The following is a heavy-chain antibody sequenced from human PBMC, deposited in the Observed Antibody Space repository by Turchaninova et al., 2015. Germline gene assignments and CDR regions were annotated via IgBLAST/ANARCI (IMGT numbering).Heavy chain of an antibody. CDR1: GGSISNYY. CDR3: VRALDYDGSGSYYAY. Sequence: QVQLQESGPGLVKPSETLSLTCTVSGGSISNYYCSWIRQPPGKGLAWIEYIDYSGSTNYNPSLKSRVTRSVDTSKNQFSLKLSAVTAADTAVDYCVRALDYDGSGSYYAYWGQGTLVTVSS. V-gene: IGHV4-59*01. CDR2: IDYSGST. J-gene: IGHJ4*02. D-gene: IGHD3-10*01.